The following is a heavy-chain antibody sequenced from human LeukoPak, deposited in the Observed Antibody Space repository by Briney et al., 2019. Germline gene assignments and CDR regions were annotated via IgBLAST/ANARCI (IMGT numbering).Heavy chain of an antibody. CDR2: IYTSGST. J-gene: IGHJ3*02. CDR1: GGSISSYY. CDR3: ARGNGFDDYAGGS. V-gene: IGHV4-4*07. Sequence: PSETLSLTCTVSGGSISSYYWRWLRQPAGKGLEWIGRIYTSGSTNYNPSLKSRVTISLDTSKNQFSLRMSSVTSADTAVYYCARGNGFDDYAGGSWGQGTMVTVSS. D-gene: IGHD2-8*01.